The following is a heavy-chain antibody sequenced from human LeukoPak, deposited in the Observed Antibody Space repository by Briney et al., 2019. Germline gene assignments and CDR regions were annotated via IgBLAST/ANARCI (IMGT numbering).Heavy chain of an antibody. CDR1: GESFSGYY. D-gene: IGHD3-10*01. V-gene: IGHV4-34*01. Sequence: SETLSLTCAVYGESFSGYYWSWIRQPPGKGLEWIGEINHSGSTNYNPSLKSRVTISVDTSKNQFSLKLSSVTAADTAVYYCARGGGYYGSGSYLVFDYWGQGTLVTVS. CDR3: ARGGGYYGSGSYLVFDY. CDR2: INHSGST. J-gene: IGHJ4*02.